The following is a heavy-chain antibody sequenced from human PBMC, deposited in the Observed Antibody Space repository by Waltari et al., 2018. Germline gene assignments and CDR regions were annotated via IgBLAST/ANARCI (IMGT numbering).Heavy chain of an antibody. V-gene: IGHV3-23*01. CDR3: AKNYGSSAYNSGEH. CDR1: GFTFSSYA. D-gene: IGHD3-22*01. J-gene: IGHJ4*02. CDR2: VSSSGSDT. Sequence: EVQLLESGGDLVQPGGSLRLSCATSGFTFSSYAMSWVRQAPGKGLEWVSGVSSSGSDTFYAGSVKGRFTISRDNSKNTLYLQMNTLRADDTAVYYCAKNYGSSAYNSGEHWGQGTLVTVSS.